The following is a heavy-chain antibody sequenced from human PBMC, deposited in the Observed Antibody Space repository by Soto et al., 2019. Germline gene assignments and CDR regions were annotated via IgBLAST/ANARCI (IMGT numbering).Heavy chain of an antibody. D-gene: IGHD3-10*01. J-gene: IGHJ2*01. Sequence: QVQLQESGPGLVTPSGTVSLTCDGSSGSINSNHWWSWVRQSPGKGLEWIGEIHRNEISNYNPSLKSRVTITIDTSSNLFSLGLNSGAAAGQAGFYFSRETPPVWYGGGYFDLWGRGTLVIVSS. V-gene: IGHV4-4*02. CDR1: SGSINSNHW. CDR2: IHRNEIS. CDR3: SRETPPVWYGGGYFDL.